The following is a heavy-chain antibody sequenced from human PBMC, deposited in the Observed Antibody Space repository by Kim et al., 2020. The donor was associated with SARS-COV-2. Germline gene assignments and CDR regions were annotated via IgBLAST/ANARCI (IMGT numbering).Heavy chain of an antibody. CDR2: IWSDGSDK. V-gene: IGHV3-33*01. D-gene: IGHD1-1*01. J-gene: IGHJ5*02. CDR1: GFTLTTSG. Sequence: GGSLRLSCAASGFTLTTSGMHWVRQAPGKGLEWVAVIWSDGSDKYYTDSVKGRFTISTDNPKNTLFLQMDSLRVEDSAVYYCARGWAATGNPNYFDPWGQGTLVPVSP. CDR3: ARGWAATGNPNYFDP.